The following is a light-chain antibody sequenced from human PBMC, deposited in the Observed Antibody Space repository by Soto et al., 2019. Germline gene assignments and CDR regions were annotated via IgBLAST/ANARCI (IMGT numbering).Light chain of an antibody. V-gene: IGKV3-20*01. CDR2: GAS. CDR1: QSVSSSY. Sequence: EIVLTQSPGTLSLSPGERATLSCRASQSVSSSYLAWYQQKPGQATRLLIFGASSRATATPDRFSGSGAGTDFPLTISRLAPEDSAVYHCQQYGGSPPTFGQGTKVEIK. CDR3: QQYGGSPPT. J-gene: IGKJ1*01.